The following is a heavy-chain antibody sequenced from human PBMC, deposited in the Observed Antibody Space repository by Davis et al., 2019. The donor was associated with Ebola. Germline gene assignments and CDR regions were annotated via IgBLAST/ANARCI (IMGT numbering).Heavy chain of an antibody. Sequence: ASVTVSCKASGYTFTNYAIHWVRQAPGQGLEWMGWIRADNGKTQYSQKFQGRVTITRDTSATTVYMELSSLTSEDTAVYYCAKEGPQWLVDYWGQGTLVTVSS. J-gene: IGHJ4*02. CDR3: AKEGPQWLVDY. D-gene: IGHD6-19*01. V-gene: IGHV1-3*01. CDR2: IRADNGKT. CDR1: GYTFTNYA.